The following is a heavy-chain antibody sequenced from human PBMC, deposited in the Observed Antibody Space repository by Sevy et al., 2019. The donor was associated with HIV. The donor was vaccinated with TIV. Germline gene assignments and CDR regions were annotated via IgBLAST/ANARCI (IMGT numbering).Heavy chain of an antibody. CDR2: INHSGCT. Sequence: SETLSLTCAVYGGSFSGYYWSWIRQPPGKGLEWIGEINHSGCTNYNPSLKSRVTISVDTSKNQFSLKLSSVTAADTAVYYCARVSVDTAMVIYYYYYMDVWGKGTTVTVSS. CDR1: GGSFSGYY. CDR3: ARVSVDTAMVIYYYYYMDV. D-gene: IGHD5-18*01. J-gene: IGHJ6*03. V-gene: IGHV4-34*01.